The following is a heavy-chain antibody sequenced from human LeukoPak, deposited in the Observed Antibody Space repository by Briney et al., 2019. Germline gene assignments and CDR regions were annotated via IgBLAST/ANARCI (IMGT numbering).Heavy chain of an antibody. CDR1: GGTFSIYA. Sequence: SVKLSCKASGGTFSIYAISWVRHAPGQGLEWMGGIILIFGKAKYAQKFQGRVTITTDESTSTAYMELSSLRSEDTAVYYCARSGYSYGYNYFDYWGQGTLVTVSS. D-gene: IGHD5-18*01. V-gene: IGHV1-69*05. CDR2: IILIFGKA. J-gene: IGHJ4*02. CDR3: ARSGYSYGYNYFDY.